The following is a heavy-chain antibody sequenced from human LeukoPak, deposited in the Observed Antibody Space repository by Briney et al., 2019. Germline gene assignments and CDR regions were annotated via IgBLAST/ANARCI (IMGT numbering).Heavy chain of an antibody. D-gene: IGHD3-10*01. CDR2: ISSSHNNI. J-gene: IGHJ4*02. V-gene: IGHV3-21*01. CDR1: GFTFSSYR. CDR3: VRDRSPGYFDY. Sequence: GGSLRLSCAASGFTFSSYRMNWVRQAPGKGLDWVSSISSSHNNIYYADSVKGRFSISRDNAKDSLFLQMNSLRAEDTAVYYCVRDRSPGYFDYWGQGTLVTVSS.